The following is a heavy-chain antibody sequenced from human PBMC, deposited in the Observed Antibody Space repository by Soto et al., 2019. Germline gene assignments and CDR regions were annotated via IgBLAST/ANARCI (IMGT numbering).Heavy chain of an antibody. CDR1: GYTFTSYD. CDR3: ARGQLGYCSGGSCYPGHWFDP. J-gene: IGHJ5*02. D-gene: IGHD2-15*01. V-gene: IGHV1-8*01. Sequence: QVQLVPSGAEVKKPGASVKVTCKASGYTFTSYDINWVRQATGQGLEWMGWMNPNSGNTGYAQKFQGRVTMTRNTSISTAYMELSSLRSEDTAVYYCARGQLGYCSGGSCYPGHWFDPWGQGTLVTVSS. CDR2: MNPNSGNT.